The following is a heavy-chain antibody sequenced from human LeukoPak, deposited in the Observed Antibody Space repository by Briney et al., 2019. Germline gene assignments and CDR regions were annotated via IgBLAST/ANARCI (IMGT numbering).Heavy chain of an antibody. Sequence: AGESLKISCKGSGYSFTSYWIGWVRQMPGKGLEWMGIIYPGDSDTRYSPSFQGQVTISADKSISTAYLQWSSLKASDTAMYYCARLSNQAMVRGVIGYWGQGTLVTVSS. J-gene: IGHJ4*02. CDR3: ARLSNQAMVRGVIGY. D-gene: IGHD3-10*01. V-gene: IGHV5-51*01. CDR2: IYPGDSDT. CDR1: GYSFTSYW.